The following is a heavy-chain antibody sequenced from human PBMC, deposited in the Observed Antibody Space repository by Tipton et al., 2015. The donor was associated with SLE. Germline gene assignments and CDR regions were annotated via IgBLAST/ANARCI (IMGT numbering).Heavy chain of an antibody. CDR3: ASSYSSSWFHYAFDI. CDR2: IYYSGST. V-gene: IGHV4-59*05. D-gene: IGHD6-13*01. CDR1: GGSISSYY. J-gene: IGHJ3*02. Sequence: TLSLTCTVSGGSISSYYWSWIRQPAGKGLEWIGRIYYSGSTYYNPSLKSRVTISVDTSKNTFSLKLSSVTAADTAVYYCASSYSSSWFHYAFDIWGQGTMVTVSS.